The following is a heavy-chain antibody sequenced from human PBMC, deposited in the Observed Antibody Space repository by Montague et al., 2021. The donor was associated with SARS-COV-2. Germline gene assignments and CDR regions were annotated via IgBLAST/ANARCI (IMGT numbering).Heavy chain of an antibody. CDR3: ARLGDRVVPSPILGVGPYYSYYSMDV. CDR2: IHHGGST. D-gene: IGHD3-10*01. Sequence: SETLSLTCAVHGGSFSTYSWNWIRQPPGKGLEWIGKIHHGGSTNYNPSLKSRVTISADTSKNQFSLKLTSVAAADTAVYYCARLGDRVVPSPILGVGPYYSYYSMDVWGKGTTVTVSS. CDR1: GGSFSTYS. V-gene: IGHV4-34*01. J-gene: IGHJ6*03.